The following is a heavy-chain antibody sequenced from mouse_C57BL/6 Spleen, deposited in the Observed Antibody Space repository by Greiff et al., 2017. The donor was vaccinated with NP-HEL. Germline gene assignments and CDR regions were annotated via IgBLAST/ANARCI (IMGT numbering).Heavy chain of an antibody. Sequence: QVQLQQSGAELVKPGASVKISCKASGYAFSSYWMNWVKQRPGKGLEWIGQIYPGDGDTNYNGKFKGKATLTADKSSSTAYMQLSSLTSEDSAVYFCATPDYYGSSPFAYWGQGTLVTVSA. V-gene: IGHV1-80*01. D-gene: IGHD1-1*01. CDR1: GYAFSSYW. CDR3: ATPDYYGSSPFAY. CDR2: IYPGDGDT. J-gene: IGHJ3*01.